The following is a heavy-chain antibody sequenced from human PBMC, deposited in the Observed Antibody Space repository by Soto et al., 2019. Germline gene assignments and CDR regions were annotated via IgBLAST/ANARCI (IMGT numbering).Heavy chain of an antibody. D-gene: IGHD1-1*01. Sequence: SETLSLTSPVSGASLSCFDLSWIRQTAGKGLEWIGRIYATGTTDYNPSLKSRVMMSVDTSKKQFSLKLRSVTAADTAVYYCVRDGTKTLRDWFDPWGQGISVTVSS. CDR1: GASLSCFD. V-gene: IGHV4-4*07. CDR2: IYATGTT. CDR3: VRDGTKTLRDWFDP. J-gene: IGHJ5*02.